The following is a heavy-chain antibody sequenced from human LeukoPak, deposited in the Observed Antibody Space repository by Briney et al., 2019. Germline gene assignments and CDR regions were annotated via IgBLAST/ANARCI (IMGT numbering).Heavy chain of an antibody. CDR1: GFTFSSYS. CDR3: ARGRSSGYDWDIYYYMDV. V-gene: IGHV3-48*02. D-gene: IGHD5-12*01. Sequence: GGSLRLSCAASGFTFSSYSMNWVRQAPGKGLEWVSYISSSSSTIYYADSVKGRFTISRDNAKNSLYLQMNSLRDEDTAVYYCARGRSSGYDWDIYYYMDVWGKGTTVTVSS. CDR2: ISSSSSTI. J-gene: IGHJ6*03.